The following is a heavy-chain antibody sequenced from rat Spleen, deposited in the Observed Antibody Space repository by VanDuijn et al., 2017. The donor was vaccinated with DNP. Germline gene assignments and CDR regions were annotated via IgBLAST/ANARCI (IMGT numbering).Heavy chain of an antibody. CDR1: KFTFSDYN. CDR2: IIYDGTRT. Sequence: EVQLVESGGGLVQPGRSLKLSCAASKFTFSDYNMAWVRQAPKKGLEWVATIIYDGTRTYYRDSVKGRFTISRDNAKSTLYLQMDSQRSEDTATYYCARHGDGNYGFDWFAYWGQGTLVTVSS. CDR3: ARHGDGNYGFDWFAY. J-gene: IGHJ3*01. V-gene: IGHV5S10*01. D-gene: IGHD1-11*01.